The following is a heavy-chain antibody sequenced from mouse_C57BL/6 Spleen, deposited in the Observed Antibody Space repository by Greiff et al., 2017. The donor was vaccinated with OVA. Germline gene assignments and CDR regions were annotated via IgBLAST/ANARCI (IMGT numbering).Heavy chain of an antibody. CDR1: GYTFTDYY. J-gene: IGHJ3*01. V-gene: IGHV1-76*01. D-gene: IGHD2-3*01. Sequence: VQLQQSGAELVRPGASVKLSCKASGYTFTDYYINWVKQRPGQGLEWIARMYPGSGNTYYNEKFKGKATLTAEKSSSTAYMQLSSLTSEDSAVYFCAREEEWLLTLWGQGTLVTVSA. CDR3: AREEEWLLTL. CDR2: MYPGSGNT.